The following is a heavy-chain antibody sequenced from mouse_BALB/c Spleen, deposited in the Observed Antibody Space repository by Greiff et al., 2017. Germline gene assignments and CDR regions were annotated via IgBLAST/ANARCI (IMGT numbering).Heavy chain of an antibody. D-gene: IGHD3-1*01. J-gene: IGHJ4*01. CDR2: IYPGDGDT. CDR1: GYAFSSSW. CDR3: ARRAYDAMDY. V-gene: IGHV1-82*01. Sequence: QVQLQQSGPELVKPGASVKISCKASGYAFSSSWMNWVKQRPGQGLEWIGRIYPGDGDTNYNGKFKGKATLTADKSSSTAYMQLSSLTSVDSAVYFCARRAYDAMDYWGQGTSVTVSS.